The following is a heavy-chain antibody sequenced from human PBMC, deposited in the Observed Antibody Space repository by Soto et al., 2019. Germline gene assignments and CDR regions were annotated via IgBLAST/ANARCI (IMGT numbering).Heavy chain of an antibody. J-gene: IGHJ3*02. CDR1: GYSFSSYW. CDR3: VRIKDVRLYAFDI. V-gene: IGHV5-51*01. CDR2: IYPGDSDT. Sequence: GESLKISCKGSGYSFSSYWIGWVRQMPGKGLECMGIIYPGDSDTRNSPSFEGQVTISADKSISTAYLQWSSLKASDTAIYYCVRIKDVRLYAFDIWRQGKMVTVSS.